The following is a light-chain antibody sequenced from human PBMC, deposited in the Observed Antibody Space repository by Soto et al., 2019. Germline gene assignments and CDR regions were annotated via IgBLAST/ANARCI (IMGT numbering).Light chain of an antibody. CDR1: SSDICGYNY. V-gene: IGLV2-11*01. J-gene: IGLJ1*01. CDR2: DVS. CDR3: CSYAGTTHV. Sequence: QSALTHPPSVSGSPGQSVTISCTGTSSDICGYNYVSWYQQLPGKDPKLMIYDVSKRPSGVPDRFSGSNSGNTASLTISGLQAEDEADYYCCSYAGTTHVFGTGTKVTVL.